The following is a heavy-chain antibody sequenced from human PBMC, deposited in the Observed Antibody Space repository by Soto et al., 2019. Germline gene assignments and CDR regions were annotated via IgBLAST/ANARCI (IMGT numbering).Heavy chain of an antibody. D-gene: IGHD3-3*01. V-gene: IGHV4-34*01. J-gene: IGHJ4*02. CDR1: GGSFSGYY. CDR2: INHSGST. CDR3: ARGGGRITIFGVVKFDY. Sequence: QVQLQQWGAGLLKPSETLSLTCAVYGGSFSGYYWSWIRQPPGKGLEWIGEINHSGSTNYNPSLKSRVTISVDTSKNQFSLKLSSVTAADTAVYYCARGGGRITIFGVVKFDYWGQGTLVTVSS.